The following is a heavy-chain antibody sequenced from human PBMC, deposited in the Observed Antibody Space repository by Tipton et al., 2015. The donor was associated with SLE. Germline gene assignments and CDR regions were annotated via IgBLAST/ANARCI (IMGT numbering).Heavy chain of an antibody. Sequence: LRLSCTVSGGSISSGSYYWNWIRQPPGKGLEWIGYIYYSGSTNYNPSLKSRVTISVDTSKNQFSLKLSSVTAADTAVYYCAREGSSWYYFDYWGQGTLVTVSS. V-gene: IGHV4-61*01. CDR2: IYYSGST. CDR3: AREGSSWYYFDY. J-gene: IGHJ4*02. D-gene: IGHD6-13*01. CDR1: GGSISSGSYY.